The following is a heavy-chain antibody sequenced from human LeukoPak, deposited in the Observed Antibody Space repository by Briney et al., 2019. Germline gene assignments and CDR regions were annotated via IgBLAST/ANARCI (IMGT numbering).Heavy chain of an antibody. J-gene: IGHJ4*02. V-gene: IGHV4-59*01. D-gene: IGHD3-10*01. Sequence: SETLSLTCTVSGGSISSYYWSWIRQPPGKGLEWIGYIYHSGSTNYDPSLKSRVTISVDTSKNQFSLKLSSVTAADTAVYYCARVKRGTMVRGGDFDYWGQGTLVTVSS. CDR3: ARVKRGTMVRGGDFDY. CDR2: IYHSGST. CDR1: GGSISSYY.